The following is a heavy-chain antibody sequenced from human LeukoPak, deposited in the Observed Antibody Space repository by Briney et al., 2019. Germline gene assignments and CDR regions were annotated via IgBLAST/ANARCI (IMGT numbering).Heavy chain of an antibody. J-gene: IGHJ4*02. CDR2: IYYSGST. CDR1: GGSISSYY. CDR3: ARGGLLRYLDWPIDY. Sequence: SETLSLTCTVSGGSISSYYWSWIRQPPGKGLEWIGYIYYSGSTNYNPSLKSRVTISVDTSKNQFSLKLSSVTAADTAVYYCARGGLLRYLDWPIDYWGQGTLVTVSS. D-gene: IGHD3-9*01. V-gene: IGHV4-59*01.